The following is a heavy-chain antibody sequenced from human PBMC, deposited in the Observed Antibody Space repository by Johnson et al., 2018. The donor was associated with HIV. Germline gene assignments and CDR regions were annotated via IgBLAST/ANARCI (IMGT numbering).Heavy chain of an antibody. V-gene: IGHV3-30*04. CDR2: ISFDGNNK. CDR1: GFTFSSCA. Sequence: VQLVESGGGLVQPGGSLRLSCAASGFTFSSCAMHWVRQAPGKGLEWVAVISFDGNNKYYTDSVKGRFTISRDNSRNTLYLQLNSLRAEDTAVYYCATRQQLVPGAFDIWGQGTMVTVSS. J-gene: IGHJ3*02. D-gene: IGHD6-13*01. CDR3: ATRQQLVPGAFDI.